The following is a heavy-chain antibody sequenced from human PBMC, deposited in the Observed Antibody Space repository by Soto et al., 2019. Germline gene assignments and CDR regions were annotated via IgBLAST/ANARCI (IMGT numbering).Heavy chain of an antibody. V-gene: IGHV3-30*09. D-gene: IGHD3-22*01. CDR1: GFTFSGYA. Sequence: QVQLVESGGGVVQPGRSRRLSCAASGFTFSGYAMHWVRQTPGKGREGVAVISYDGSNKYYADSVQGRVAISRDDAQKTLYLQIHSLRAEDTAVYYCARGGRDFYDSSGYSPFDYWGQGTVVTVSS. CDR2: ISYDGSNK. J-gene: IGHJ4*02. CDR3: ARGGRDFYDSSGYSPFDY.